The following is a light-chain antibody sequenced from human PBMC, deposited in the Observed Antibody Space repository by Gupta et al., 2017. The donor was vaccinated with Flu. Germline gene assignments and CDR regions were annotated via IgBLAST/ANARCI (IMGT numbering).Light chain of an antibody. CDR2: ENR. J-gene: IGLJ3*02. Sequence: TISITRSGDVMRKKNAYGYQQKSGQAPELIIYENRKRPSGITERFSGSRSGTKATLAISGAQVEDEAEYYCDSRETSGNHRVFGGGTKMTVI. CDR3: DSRETSGNHRV. CDR1: VMRKKN. V-gene: IGLV3-10*01.